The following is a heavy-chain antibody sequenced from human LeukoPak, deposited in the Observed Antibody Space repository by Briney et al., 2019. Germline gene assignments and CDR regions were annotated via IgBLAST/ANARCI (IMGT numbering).Heavy chain of an antibody. CDR3: ARAGGGVAVAGQFDY. V-gene: IGHV1-69*04. J-gene: IGHJ4*02. Sequence: GASVKVSCKASGGTFSSYAISWVRQAPGQGLEWMGRIIPILGIANYAQKFQGRVTITADKSTSTAYMELSSLRSEDTAVYYCARAGGGVAVAGQFDYWGQGTLVTVSS. D-gene: IGHD6-19*01. CDR1: GGTFSSYA. CDR2: IIPILGIA.